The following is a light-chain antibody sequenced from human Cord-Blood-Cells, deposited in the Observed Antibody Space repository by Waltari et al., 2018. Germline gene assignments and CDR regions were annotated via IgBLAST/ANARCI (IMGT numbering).Light chain of an antibody. V-gene: IGLV2-11*01. CDR2: DVS. CDR3: CSYAGSYTFVV. J-gene: IGLJ2*01. CDR1: SSDVGGYHY. Sequence: QSALTQPRSVSGSPGQSVTISCTGTSSDVGGYHYVSWYQQHPGKAPKPMIYDVSXXXSGVXGRFSGSKSXNTASLTISGLQAEDEADYYCCSYAGSYTFVVFGGGTKLTVL.